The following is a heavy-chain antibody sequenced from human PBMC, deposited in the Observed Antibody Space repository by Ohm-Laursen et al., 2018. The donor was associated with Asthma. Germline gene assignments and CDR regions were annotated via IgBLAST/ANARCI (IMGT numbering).Heavy chain of an antibody. CDR2: ITNNEGRT. Sequence: SLRLSCAASGFPFRAYDMNWVRQAPGKGLEYVSGITNNEGRTYYGDSAKGRFTISRDNFNDRLYLQMSSLRPDDTAVYYCGRVQNFDESGYRALDMWGQGTMVTVSS. V-gene: IGHV3-64D*06. J-gene: IGHJ3*02. CDR1: GFPFRAYD. D-gene: IGHD3-3*01. CDR3: GRVQNFDESGYRALDM.